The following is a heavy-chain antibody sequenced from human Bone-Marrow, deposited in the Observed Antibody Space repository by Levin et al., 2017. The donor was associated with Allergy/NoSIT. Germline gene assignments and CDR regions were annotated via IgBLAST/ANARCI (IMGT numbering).Heavy chain of an antibody. V-gene: IGHV3-23*01. CDR2: ISGDSRGAT. D-gene: IGHD2-15*01. CDR3: AKGYWSH. J-gene: IGHJ4*01. Sequence: GGSLRLSCVVSGFTVSSDDMSWVRQAPGKGLEWISYISGDSRGATYYADSVKGRFTVSRDDSKNTLFLQMNSLRAEDTALYYCAKGYWSHWGQGTLVTVSS. CDR1: GFTVSSDD.